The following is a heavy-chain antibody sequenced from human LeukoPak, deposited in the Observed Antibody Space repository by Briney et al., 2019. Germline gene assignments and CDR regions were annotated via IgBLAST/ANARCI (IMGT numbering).Heavy chain of an antibody. Sequence: GGSLRLSCAASGFTFSSYAMRWVRQAPDKGLEWMSVISDGGSDKYYADSVRGRFTISRDNSENTLSLQMSSLRAEDTAVYYCARGISSGIVVTAIAYWGQGTLVTVSS. CDR2: ISDGGSDK. V-gene: IGHV3-30-3*01. J-gene: IGHJ4*02. D-gene: IGHD2-21*02. CDR1: GFTFSSYA. CDR3: ARGISSGIVVTAIAY.